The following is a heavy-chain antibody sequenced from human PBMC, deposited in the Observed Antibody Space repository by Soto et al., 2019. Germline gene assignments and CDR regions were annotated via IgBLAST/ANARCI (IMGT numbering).Heavy chain of an antibody. Sequence: GGSLRLSCAASGFSFSTYSMNWVRQAPGKGLEWVSYISCSCSTIYYADSVKGRFTISRDNAKNSLSLQMNSLRAEDTALYYCARSGGGYCSSTSCSDYMDVWGKGTTVTVSS. CDR3: ARSGGGYCSSTSCSDYMDV. V-gene: IGHV3-48*01. J-gene: IGHJ6*03. D-gene: IGHD2-2*01. CDR2: ISCSCSTI. CDR1: GFSFSTYS.